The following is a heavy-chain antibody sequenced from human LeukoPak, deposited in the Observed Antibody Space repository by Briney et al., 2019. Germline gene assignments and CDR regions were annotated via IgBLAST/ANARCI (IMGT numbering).Heavy chain of an antibody. D-gene: IGHD5-18*01. J-gene: IGHJ4*02. CDR3: AKDHSKIQPFDY. CDR2: ISSSSSYI. CDR1: GFTFSSYS. Sequence: GSLRLSCAASGFTFSSYSMNWVRQAPGKGLEWVSSISSSSSYIYYADSVGGRFTISRDNAKNSLYLQMNSLRAEDTAVYYCAKDHSKIQPFDYWGQGTLVTVST. V-gene: IGHV3-21*01.